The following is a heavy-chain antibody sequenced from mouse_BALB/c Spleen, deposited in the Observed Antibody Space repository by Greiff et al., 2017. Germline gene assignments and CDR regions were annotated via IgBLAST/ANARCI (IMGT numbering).Heavy chain of an antibody. CDR2: ISYDGSN. CDR1: GYSITSGYY. Sequence: DVKLQESGPGLVKPSQSLSLTCSVTGYSITSGYYWNWIRQFPGNKLEWMGYISYDGSNNYNPSLKNRISITRDTSKNQFFLKLNSVTTEDTATYYCARVLTGTSGAMDYWGQGTSVTVSS. V-gene: IGHV3-6*02. CDR3: ARVLTGTSGAMDY. D-gene: IGHD4-1*01. J-gene: IGHJ4*01.